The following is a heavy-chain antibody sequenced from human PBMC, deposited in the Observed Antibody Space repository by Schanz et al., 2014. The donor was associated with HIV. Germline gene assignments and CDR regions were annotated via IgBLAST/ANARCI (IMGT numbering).Heavy chain of an antibody. D-gene: IGHD3-10*01. CDR3: AKDGSLNRGFDY. CDR1: GFTFSSYG. J-gene: IGHJ4*01. CDR2: VWYDGSNK. Sequence: QVHLVESGGGVAQPGRSLRLSCTASGFTFSSYGMHWVRQAPGKGLEWVALVWYDGSNKYYVDSVKGRFTISRDNSKNTLHLQMNSLRAEDTAVYYCAKDGSLNRGFDYWGQGTLVTVSS. V-gene: IGHV3-33*06.